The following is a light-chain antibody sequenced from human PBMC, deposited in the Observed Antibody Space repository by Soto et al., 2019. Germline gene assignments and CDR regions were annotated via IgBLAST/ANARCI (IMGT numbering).Light chain of an antibody. V-gene: IGKV3-15*01. CDR2: DAF. Sequence: EKVMTQSPATLSVSPGERATLSCRASQNVKTRLAWYQQKPGQAPRLLIFDAFTRATGIPARFSGSASGTDFTLTISSLQSEDSAVHYCQQYDEWPLTFGGGTKVEIK. CDR1: QNVKTR. J-gene: IGKJ4*01. CDR3: QQYDEWPLT.